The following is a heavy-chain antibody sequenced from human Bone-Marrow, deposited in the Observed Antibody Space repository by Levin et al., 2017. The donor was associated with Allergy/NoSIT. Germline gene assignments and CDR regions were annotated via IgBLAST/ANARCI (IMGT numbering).Heavy chain of an antibody. V-gene: IGHV4-39*01. CDR3: ARLLLTGPFGGFDS. D-gene: IGHD7-27*01. Sequence: SQTLSLTCTVSGSSISSRNSYWSWVRQPPGEGLQWIANIYYSGNSYYSPSLKSRITVSVDTSRNEFHLRMNSVTATDTAVYYCARLLLTGPFGGFDSWGQGILVSVSS. CDR2: IYYSGNS. J-gene: IGHJ4*02. CDR1: GSSISSRNSY.